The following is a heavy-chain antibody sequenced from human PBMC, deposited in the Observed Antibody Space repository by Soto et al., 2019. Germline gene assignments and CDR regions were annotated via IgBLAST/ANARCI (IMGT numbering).Heavy chain of an antibody. J-gene: IGHJ4*02. CDR3: ARGHSSSWKGLFDY. Sequence: QVQLVQSGAEVKKPGSSVKVSCKASGGTFSSYAISWVRQAPGQGLEGMGGIIPIFGTANYAQKFQGRVTIAADESTSTAYMELSSLRSEDTAVYYCARGHSSSWKGLFDYWGQGTLVTVSS. CDR2: IIPIFGTA. CDR1: GGTFSSYA. D-gene: IGHD6-13*01. V-gene: IGHV1-69*01.